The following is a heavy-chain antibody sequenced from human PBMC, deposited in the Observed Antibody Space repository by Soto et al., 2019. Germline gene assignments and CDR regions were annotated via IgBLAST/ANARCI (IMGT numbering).Heavy chain of an antibody. D-gene: IGHD3-16*01. Sequence: EMQLVESGGGLVQPGMSLRLSCAASGFTFDDYAMYWVRQVPGKGLEWVSGISWNSGRIGYADSVKGRFTISSDNAKNSLYLQINSLRPEDTALYYCTKARLWGGDGYNSYYYNAMDVWGQGTTVTVSS. CDR3: TKARLWGGDGYNSYYYNAMDV. CDR1: GFTFDDYA. V-gene: IGHV3-9*01. J-gene: IGHJ6*02. CDR2: ISWNSGRI.